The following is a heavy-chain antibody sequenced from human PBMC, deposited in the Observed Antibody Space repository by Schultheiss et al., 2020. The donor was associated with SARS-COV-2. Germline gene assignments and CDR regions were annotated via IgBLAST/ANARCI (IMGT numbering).Heavy chain of an antibody. J-gene: IGHJ6*02. D-gene: IGHD6-19*01. CDR2: IKHDGSEK. V-gene: IGHV3-7*04. CDR3: ARERDSSGWYYYYGMDV. CDR1: AFTFRNYW. Sequence: GGSLRLSCAASAFTFRNYWMSWVRQAPGKGLEWVANIKHDGSEKHYVDSVRGRFTISRDNAKNSLHLQMNSLRAEDTAVYYCARERDSSGWYYYYGMDVWGQGTTVTVSS.